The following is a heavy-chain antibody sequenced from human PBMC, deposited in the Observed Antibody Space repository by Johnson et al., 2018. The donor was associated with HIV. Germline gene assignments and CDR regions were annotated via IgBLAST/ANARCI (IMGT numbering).Heavy chain of an antibody. CDR1: GFTFSSYG. D-gene: IGHD6-19*01. CDR3: ARGVGGAGDDAFDI. V-gene: IGHV3-30*03. J-gene: IGHJ3*02. CDR2: ISYDGSNK. Sequence: QVQLVESGGGVVQPGRSLRLSCAASGFTFSSYGMHWVRRAPGKGLEWVAVISYDGSNKYYADSVKGRFTISRDNSKNTLYMQMNSLRAEDTALYYCARGVGGAGDDAFDIWGQGTMVTVSS.